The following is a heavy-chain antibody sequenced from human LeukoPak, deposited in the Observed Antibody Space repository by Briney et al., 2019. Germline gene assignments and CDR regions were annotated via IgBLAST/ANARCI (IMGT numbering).Heavy chain of an antibody. V-gene: IGHV4-38-2*02. CDR3: ARENGYKYDY. D-gene: IGHD5-24*01. Sequence: PSETLSLTCTVSGYSISTGYYWDWIRQPPGKGLEWIGTFYHGGSTYYNPSLKSRVTISVDTSKNQFSLNLTSVTAADTAVYYCARENGYKYDYWGQGTLVTVSS. J-gene: IGHJ4*02. CDR1: GYSISTGYY. CDR2: FYHGGST.